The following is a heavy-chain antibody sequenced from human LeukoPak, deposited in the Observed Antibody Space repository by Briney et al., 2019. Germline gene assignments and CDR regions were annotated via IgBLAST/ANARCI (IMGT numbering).Heavy chain of an antibody. CDR2: IYSGGST. J-gene: IGHJ6*02. CDR3: ARGGIAAAGMLDYYYGMDV. CDR1: GFTVSSNY. Sequence: GGSLRLFCAASGFTVSSNYMSWVRQAPGKGLEWVSVIYSGGSTYYADSVKGRFTISRHNSKNTLYLQMNSLRAEDTAVYYCARGGIAAAGMLDYYYGMDVWGQGTTVTVSS. V-gene: IGHV3-53*04. D-gene: IGHD6-13*01.